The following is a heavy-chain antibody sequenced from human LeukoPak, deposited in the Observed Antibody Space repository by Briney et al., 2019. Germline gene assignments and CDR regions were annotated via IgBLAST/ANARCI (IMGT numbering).Heavy chain of an antibody. CDR2: INSDGSST. V-gene: IGHV3-74*01. J-gene: IGHJ3*02. CDR3: ARDRILTGYGNDAFDI. Sequence: GGSLRLSCAASGFTFSSYWMHWVRQAPGKGLVWVSHINSDGSSTSYADSVKGRFTISRDNAKNTLYLQMNSLRAEDTAVYYCARDRILTGYGNDAFDIWGQGTMLT. CDR1: GFTFSSYW. D-gene: IGHD3-9*01.